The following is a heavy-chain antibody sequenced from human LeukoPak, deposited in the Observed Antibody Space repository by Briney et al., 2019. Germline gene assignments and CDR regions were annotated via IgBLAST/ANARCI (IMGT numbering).Heavy chain of an antibody. CDR1: GGSISSGAYY. CDR3: ARVDGRGSYFDY. Sequence: SETLSLTCTVSGGSISSGAYYWSWIRQHPGQGLEWIGYIYYSGNTYYNSSLKSRVAISVDTSKNQFSLKLSSVTAADTAVYYCARVDGRGSYFDYWGQGTLVTVSS. J-gene: IGHJ4*02. D-gene: IGHD1-26*01. V-gene: IGHV4-31*03. CDR2: IYYSGNT.